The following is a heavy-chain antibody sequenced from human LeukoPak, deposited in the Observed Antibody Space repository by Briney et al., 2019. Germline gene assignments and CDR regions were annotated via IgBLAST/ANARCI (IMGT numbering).Heavy chain of an antibody. CDR1: GASLSSYS. CDR3: AGTELGYCTVTGCPLES. J-gene: IGHJ4*02. V-gene: IGHV4-59*01. Sequence: SETLSLTCNASGASLSSYSWSWIRQPPGKGLEWIGYIYYDGYPNYSPSLRSRITISVEKSKSQFSLNLRSVTAADTALYFCAGTELGYCTVTGCPLESWGQGTLVTVSS. D-gene: IGHD2-8*02. CDR2: IYYDGYP.